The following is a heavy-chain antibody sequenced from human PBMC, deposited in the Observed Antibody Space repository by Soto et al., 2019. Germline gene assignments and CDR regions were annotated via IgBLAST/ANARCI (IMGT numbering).Heavy chain of an antibody. CDR1: GGSISGYY. J-gene: IGHJ6*02. Sequence: SETLSLTCTVSGGSISGYYWSWIRQPPGKGLEWIGYIYYSGSTNYNPSLKSRVTISVDTSKNQFSLKLSSVTAADTAVYYCARGFTAMVTYYYYGMDVWGQGTTVTVS. CDR3: ARGFTAMVTYYYYGMDV. CDR2: IYYSGST. D-gene: IGHD5-18*01. V-gene: IGHV4-59*08.